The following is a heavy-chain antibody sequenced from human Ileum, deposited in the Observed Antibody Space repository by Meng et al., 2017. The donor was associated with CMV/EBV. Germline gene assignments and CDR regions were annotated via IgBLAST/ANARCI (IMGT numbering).Heavy chain of an antibody. V-gene: IGHV3-7*01. D-gene: IGHD6-19*01. CDR3: ARALAVTGTGGHY. Sequence: GESLKISCVVSGFAFSDYWMSWVRQAPGKGLEWVANIKQDESEKNYVDSVKGRFTVSRDNAKNTLYLEMNSLRTEDTAIYYCARALAVTGTGGHYWGQGTLVTVSS. CDR1: GFAFSDYW. CDR2: IKQDESEK. J-gene: IGHJ4*02.